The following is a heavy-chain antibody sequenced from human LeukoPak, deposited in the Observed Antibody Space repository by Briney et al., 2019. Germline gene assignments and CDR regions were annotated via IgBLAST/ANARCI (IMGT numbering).Heavy chain of an antibody. D-gene: IGHD2-15*01. J-gene: IGHJ3*02. Sequence: SETLSLTCAVYGGSFSGYYWSWIRQTPGKGLEWIGEINHSGSTNYNPSLKSRVTISVDTSKNQFSLKLSSVTAADTAVYYCASGLGYCSGGSCYSDAFDIWGQGTMVTVSS. CDR3: ASGLGYCSGGSCYSDAFDI. V-gene: IGHV4-34*01. CDR1: GGSFSGYY. CDR2: INHSGST.